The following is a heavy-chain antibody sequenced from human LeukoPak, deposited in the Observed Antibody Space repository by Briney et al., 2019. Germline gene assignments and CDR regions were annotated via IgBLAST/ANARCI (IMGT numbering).Heavy chain of an antibody. CDR1: GFTQNA. J-gene: IGHJ4*02. V-gene: IGHV3-23*01. Sequence: GGSLRLSCEASGFTQNAMGWVRQAPGKGLEWVASISRSGGNSHYADSVKGRFTISRDNSKNTLYLQMNSLRVEDTAVYYCAKLAKYFYGSETYYFFEHWGQGTPVTASS. CDR3: AKLAKYFYGSETYYFFEH. CDR2: ISRSGGNS. D-gene: IGHD3-10*01.